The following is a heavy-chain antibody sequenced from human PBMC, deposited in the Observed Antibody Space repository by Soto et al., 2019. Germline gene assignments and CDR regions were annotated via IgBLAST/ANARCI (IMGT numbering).Heavy chain of an antibody. CDR2: INPNSGDK. V-gene: IGHV1-2*02. D-gene: IGHD3-9*01. CDR3: AGGDILTGPSHPFDY. Sequence: GASVKVSCKAYGYTFTDYYMHWVRQAPGQGLEWMGWINPNSGDKRYAQKFQVRVTMTRDTSINTAYMEMSSLRSDDTDVYYCAGGDILTGPSHPFDYWGQGTLVTVSS. CDR1: GYTFTDYY. J-gene: IGHJ4*02.